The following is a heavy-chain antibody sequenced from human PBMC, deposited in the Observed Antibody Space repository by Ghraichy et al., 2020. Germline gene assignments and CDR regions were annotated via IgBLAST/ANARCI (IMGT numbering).Heavy chain of an antibody. CDR3: ASSSTSCYTCYYYYMDV. D-gene: IGHD2-2*02. J-gene: IGHJ6*03. CDR1: GFTVSSNY. Sequence: GESLNISCAASGFTVSSNYMSWVRQAPGKGLEWVSVIYSGGSTYYADSVKGRFTISRDNSKNTLYLQMNSLRAEDTAVYYCASSSTSCYTCYYYYMDVWGKGTTVTVSS. CDR2: IYSGGST. V-gene: IGHV3-66*02.